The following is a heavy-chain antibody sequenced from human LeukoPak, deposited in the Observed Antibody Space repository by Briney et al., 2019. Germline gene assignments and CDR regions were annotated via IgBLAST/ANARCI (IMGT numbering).Heavy chain of an antibody. Sequence: SETLSLTCTVSGGSISSYYWSWIRQPAGKGLEWIGRIYTSGSTNYNPSLKSRVTISVDTSKNQFSLKLSSVTAADTAVYYCARNRYYYDSSGYSFRWFDPWGQGTLVTVSS. CDR1: GGSISSYY. CDR2: IYTSGST. V-gene: IGHV4-4*07. J-gene: IGHJ5*02. D-gene: IGHD3-22*01. CDR3: ARNRYYYDSSGYSFRWFDP.